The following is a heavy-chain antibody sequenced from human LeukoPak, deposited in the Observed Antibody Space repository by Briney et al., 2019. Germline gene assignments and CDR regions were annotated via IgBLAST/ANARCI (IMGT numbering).Heavy chain of an antibody. CDR3: ARDVPRITIFGVVSNWFDP. CDR1: GYTFTSYG. D-gene: IGHD3-3*01. V-gene: IGHV1-18*01. CDR2: ISAYNGNT. Sequence: GPVKVSCKASGYTFTSYGISWVRQAPGQGLEWMGWISAYNGNTNYAQKLRGRVTMTTDTSTSTAYMELRSLRSDDTAVYYCARDVPRITIFGVVSNWFDPWGQGTLVTVSS. J-gene: IGHJ5*02.